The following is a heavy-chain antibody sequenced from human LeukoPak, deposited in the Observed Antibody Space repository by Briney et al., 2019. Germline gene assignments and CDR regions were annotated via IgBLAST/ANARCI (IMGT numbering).Heavy chain of an antibody. CDR3: ARPCIAAAGEVDY. D-gene: IGHD6-13*01. CDR2: IYYTGST. CDR1: GGSITGSSYY. Sequence: SETLSLTCTVSGGSITGSSYYWGRIRQPPGKGPEWIASIYYTGSTNYNPSLKSRVTIPLDTSKNQFSLKLTSVTAADTAVYYCARPCIAAAGEVDYWGQGTLVTVSS. V-gene: IGHV4-39*07. J-gene: IGHJ4*02.